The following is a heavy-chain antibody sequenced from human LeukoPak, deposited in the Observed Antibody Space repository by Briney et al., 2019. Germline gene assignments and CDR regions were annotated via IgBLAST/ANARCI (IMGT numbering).Heavy chain of an antibody. CDR2: INQDGGEK. CDR1: GFTFSSYA. V-gene: IGHV3-7*01. CDR3: AAGRSCSTCYVPDS. J-gene: IGHJ4*02. Sequence: QAGGSLRLSCAASGFTFSSYAMSWARQAPGKGLEWGANINQDGGEKYYVDSVKGRFTISRDNAKNSLYLQMNSLISEDTAVYRCAAGRSCSTCYVPDSWGQGTLVTVSS. D-gene: IGHD3-16*01.